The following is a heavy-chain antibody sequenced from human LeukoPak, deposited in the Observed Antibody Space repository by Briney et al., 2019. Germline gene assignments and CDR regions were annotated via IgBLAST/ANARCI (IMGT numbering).Heavy chain of an antibody. CDR2: IYYSGST. Sequence: SETLSLTCNVSGGSISSHYWSWIRQPPGKGLQGTGYIYYSGSTNYIPALKSRITISVDTSKNQFSLKLSSVTAADTAVYYCARNYDSSGYYSFGSHYYYYGMDVWGQGTTVTVSS. CDR3: ARNYDSSGYYSFGSHYYYYGMDV. J-gene: IGHJ6*02. D-gene: IGHD3-22*01. CDR1: GGSISSHY. V-gene: IGHV4-59*11.